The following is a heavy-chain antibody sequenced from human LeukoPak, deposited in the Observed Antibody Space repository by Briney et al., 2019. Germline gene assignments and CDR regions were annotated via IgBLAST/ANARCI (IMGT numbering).Heavy chain of an antibody. V-gene: IGHV3-15*01. CDR2: IKSKTDGGTT. D-gene: IGHD6-19*01. Sequence: PGGSLRLSCAASGFTFSSYAMSWVRQAPGKGLEWVGRIKSKTDGGTTDYAAPVKGRFTISRDDSKNTLYLQMNSLKTEDTAVYYCTSGSSGWYYYYYMDVWGKGTTVTVSS. J-gene: IGHJ6*03. CDR1: GFTFSSYA. CDR3: TSGSSGWYYYYYMDV.